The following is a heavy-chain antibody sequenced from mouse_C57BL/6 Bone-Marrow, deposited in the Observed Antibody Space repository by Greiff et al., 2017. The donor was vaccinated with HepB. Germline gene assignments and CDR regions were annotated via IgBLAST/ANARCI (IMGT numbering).Heavy chain of an antibody. D-gene: IGHD2-4*01. CDR3: ARWHDYGFAY. V-gene: IGHV1-63*01. CDR2: IYPGGGYT. J-gene: IGHJ3*01. Sequence: VKLVESGAELVRPGTSVKMSCKASGYTFTNYWIGWAKQRPGHGLEWIGDIYPGGGYTNYNEKFKGKATLTADKSSSTAYMQFTSLTSEDSAIYYCARWHDYGFAYWGQGTLVTVSA. CDR1: GYTFTNYW.